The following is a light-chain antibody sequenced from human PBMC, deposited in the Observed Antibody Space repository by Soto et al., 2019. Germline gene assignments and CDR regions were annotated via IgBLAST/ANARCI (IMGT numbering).Light chain of an antibody. V-gene: IGKV3D-15*01. Sequence: EIVMTQSPGTLSLYPWETATLSCRAGQSVSSNFVAWFHQKPGQAPRLLIYGASSRATGIPDRFSGSGSGTEFTLTISSLQSEDFAVYYCHQRQYWPPITFGQRTLLEIK. CDR2: GAS. CDR3: HQRQYWPPIT. J-gene: IGKJ5*01. CDR1: QSVSSN.